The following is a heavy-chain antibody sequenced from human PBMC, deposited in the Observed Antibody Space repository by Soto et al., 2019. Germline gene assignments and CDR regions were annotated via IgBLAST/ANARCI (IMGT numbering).Heavy chain of an antibody. J-gene: IGHJ4*02. CDR1: GGSISSSSYY. CDR3: ARRGSGSYSDY. Sequence: SETLSLTRTVSGGSISSSSYYWGWIRQPPGKGLEWIGSIYYSGSTYYNPPLKSRVTISVDTSKNQFSLKLSSVTAADTAVYYCARRGSGSYSDYWGQGTLVTVSS. V-gene: IGHV4-39*01. D-gene: IGHD3-10*01. CDR2: IYYSGST.